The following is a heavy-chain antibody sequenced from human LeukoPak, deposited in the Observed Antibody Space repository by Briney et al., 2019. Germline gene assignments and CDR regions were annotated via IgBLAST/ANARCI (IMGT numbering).Heavy chain of an antibody. J-gene: IGHJ4*02. CDR1: GYTFTSYY. Sequence: GASVKLSCKASGYTFTSYYMHWVRQAPGQGLEWVGIINTSGISTSYAQKFQGRVTMTRDMSTSTVYMELSSLRSEDTAVYYCARERSPDIVVVPGAIRYGPPVDWGQGTLVTVSS. D-gene: IGHD2-2*02. V-gene: IGHV1-46*01. CDR3: ARERSPDIVVVPGAIRYGPPVD. CDR2: INTSGIST.